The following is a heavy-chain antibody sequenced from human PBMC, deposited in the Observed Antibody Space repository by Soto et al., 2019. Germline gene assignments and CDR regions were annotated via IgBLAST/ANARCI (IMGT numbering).Heavy chain of an antibody. CDR1: GGSLSHQX. CDR3: ARGLFEVYGGDLDY. CDR2: ISYSVNT. J-gene: IGHJ4*02. D-gene: IGHD4-17*01. V-gene: IGHV4-59*11. Sequence: QVHLQDSGPGLVKPSETLYLTCTVSGGSLSHQXXXXXRQSPGTGXEWVGSISYSVNTNYNPSLDSRVTITVDPXXXQFSLQLTXXXXAXXXVYYCARGLFEVYGGDLDYWGQGTLVTVSS.